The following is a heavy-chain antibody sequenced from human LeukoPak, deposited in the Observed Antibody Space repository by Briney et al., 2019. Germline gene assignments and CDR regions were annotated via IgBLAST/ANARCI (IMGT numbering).Heavy chain of an antibody. CDR2: ISSGGRDK. J-gene: IGHJ4*02. V-gene: IGHV3-30*03. D-gene: IGHD6-25*01. CDR3: ARDLRRIAAYYFDY. CDR1: GLTFSSYA. Sequence: GGSLRLSCAASGLTFSSYAIHWVRQAPGKGLEWVAVISSGGRDKHHAESVKGRFTISRDNSKNTLYLQTNSLRAEDTAVYYCARDLRRIAAYYFDYWGQGTLVTVSS.